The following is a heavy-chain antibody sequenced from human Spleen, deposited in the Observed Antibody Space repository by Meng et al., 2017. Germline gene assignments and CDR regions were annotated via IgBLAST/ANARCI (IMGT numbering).Heavy chain of an antibody. Sequence: SETLSLTCTVSDDSISSYYWNWIRQPPGKGLEWIGFIYHNGDTNYNPSLKSRVTISVDTSKNQFSLKLVSVTAADTAVYYCPRGRRVIHPYYFDNWGQGDRVTGYS. CDR2: IYHNGDT. D-gene: IGHD3-10*01. CDR3: PRGRRVIHPYYFDN. CDR1: DDSISSYY. V-gene: IGHV4-59*01. J-gene: IGHJ4*02.